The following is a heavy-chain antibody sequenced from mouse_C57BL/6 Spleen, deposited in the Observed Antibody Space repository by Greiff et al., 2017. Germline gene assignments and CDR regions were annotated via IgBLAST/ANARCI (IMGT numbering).Heavy chain of an antibody. CDR1: GFTIKNTY. CDR2: IDPANGNT. J-gene: IGHJ1*03. Sequence: VQLQQSVAELVRPGASVKLSCTASGFTIKNTYMHWVKQRPEQGLEWIGRIDPANGNTKYAPKFQGKATITADTSSNTAYLQLSSLTSEYTAIYYCARPYSNQGGYFGVWGTGTTVTVAS. V-gene: IGHV14-3*01. D-gene: IGHD2-5*01. CDR3: ARPYSNQGGYFGV.